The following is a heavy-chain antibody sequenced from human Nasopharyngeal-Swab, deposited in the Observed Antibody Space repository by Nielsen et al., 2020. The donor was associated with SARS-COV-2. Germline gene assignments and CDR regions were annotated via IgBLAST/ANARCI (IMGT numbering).Heavy chain of an antibody. CDR2: ISSDGSNK. D-gene: IGHD3-9*01. CDR3: AKDYYDTLACYYGPDF. J-gene: IGHJ4*02. V-gene: IGHV3-30*18. CDR1: GFSFSGYG. Sequence: GGSLRLSCEASGFSFSGYGMHWVRQAPGKGLEGATVISSDGSNKYYADSVKGRFTISRDNSKNTLYLLMSSLRAEDTAVYYCAKDYYDTLACYYGPDFWGQGTLVTVSS.